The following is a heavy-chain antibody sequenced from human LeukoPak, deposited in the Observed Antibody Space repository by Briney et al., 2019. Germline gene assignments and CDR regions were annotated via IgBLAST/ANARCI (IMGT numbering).Heavy chain of an antibody. CDR1: GFTFTNFW. CDR2: ISGSGGST. V-gene: IGHV3-23*01. CDR3: AKDTDIVVVVAATTFDP. D-gene: IGHD2-15*01. J-gene: IGHJ5*02. Sequence: GGSLRLSCAASGFTFTNFWMTWVRQAPGKGLEWVSAISGSGGSTYYADSVKGRFTISRDNSKNTLYLQMNSLRAEDTAVYYCAKDTDIVVVVAATTFDPWGQGTLVTVSS.